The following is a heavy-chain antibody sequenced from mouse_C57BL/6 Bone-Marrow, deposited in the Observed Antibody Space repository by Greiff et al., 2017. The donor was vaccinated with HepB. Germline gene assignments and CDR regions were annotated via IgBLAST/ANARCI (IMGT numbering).Heavy chain of an antibody. Sequence: EVHLVESGTVLARPGASVKMSCKTSGYTFTSYWMHWVKQRPGQGLEWIGAIYPGNSDTSYNQKFKGKAKLTAVTSASIAYMELSSLTNEDSAVYYCTREYGNCFDYWGQGTTLTVSS. CDR1: GYTFTSYW. D-gene: IGHD2-1*01. V-gene: IGHV1-5*01. CDR2: IYPGNSDT. J-gene: IGHJ2*01. CDR3: TREYGNCFDY.